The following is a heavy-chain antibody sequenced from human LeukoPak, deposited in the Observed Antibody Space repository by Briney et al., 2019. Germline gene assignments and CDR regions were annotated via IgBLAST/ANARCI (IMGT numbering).Heavy chain of an antibody. J-gene: IGHJ4*02. CDR2: IPPNSGDT. CDR1: VYTFTGNY. CDR3: ARYQRGSSDLDY. Sequence: SVTESFKSSVYTFTGNYIHWVRQAPGQGLPWMGWIPPNSGDTNFAQKFQGRVTMTRDTSISTAYMDLTRLTSDDTAIYYCARYQRGSSDLDYWGQGTLITVSS. D-gene: IGHD6-19*01. V-gene: IGHV1-2*02.